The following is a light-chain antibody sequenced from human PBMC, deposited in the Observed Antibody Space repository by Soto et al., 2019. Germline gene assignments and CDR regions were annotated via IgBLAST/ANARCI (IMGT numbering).Light chain of an antibody. Sequence: QSALTQPPSASGSPGQSVTISCTGTSSDVGGYNSVSWYQQHPGKAPKLMIYEVSKRPSGVPDRFSGSKSGNTASLTVSGLQAEDEADYYCSSYAGNNHLNVVFGGGTTVTVL. V-gene: IGLV2-8*01. CDR2: EVS. CDR1: SSDVGGYNS. CDR3: SSYAGNNHLNVV. J-gene: IGLJ2*01.